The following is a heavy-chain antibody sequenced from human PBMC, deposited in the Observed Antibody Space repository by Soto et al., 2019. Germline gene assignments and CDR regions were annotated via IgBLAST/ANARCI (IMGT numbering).Heavy chain of an antibody. J-gene: IGHJ3*02. CDR1: GGSGYTALNY. CDR2: IYYSGYT. D-gene: IGHD2-15*01. CDR3: VRQYSSDCNGGLCFHASDI. V-gene: IGHV4-61*01. Sequence: SETLSQSSRGPGGSGYTALNYGGFVRHPPGKGLEWIGYIYYSGYTSYNPSLGSRVTMSLDTSKNQISLKLRPVTGADAAVYFCVRQYSSDCNGGLCFHASDIWGPGPMVT.